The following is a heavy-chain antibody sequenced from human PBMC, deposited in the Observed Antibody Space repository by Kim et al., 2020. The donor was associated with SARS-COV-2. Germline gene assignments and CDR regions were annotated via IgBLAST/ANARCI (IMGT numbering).Heavy chain of an antibody. V-gene: IGHV3-74*01. CDR2: INSDGSST. Sequence: GGSLRLSCAASGFTFSSYWMPWVRQAPGKGLVWVSRINSDGSSTSYADSVKGRFTISRDNAKNTLYLQMNSLRAEDTAVYYCARDRALLYYYGSGAYYGMDVWGQGTTVTVSS. CDR1: GFTFSSYW. CDR3: ARDRALLYYYGSGAYYGMDV. J-gene: IGHJ6*02. D-gene: IGHD3-10*01.